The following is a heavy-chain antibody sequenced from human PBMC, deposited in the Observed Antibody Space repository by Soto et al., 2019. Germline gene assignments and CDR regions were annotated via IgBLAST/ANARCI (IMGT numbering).Heavy chain of an antibody. D-gene: IGHD6-13*01. Sequence: EVQLVESGGGLVHPGGSLILSCAASGFTFSNYWMYWVRQAPGKGLVWVSRVNNDGTDTSHADAVKGRFTISRDNAENTLYLQMNSLRAEDTAVYYCARGGLQHALDVWGQGSTVTGSS. J-gene: IGHJ6*02. CDR2: VNNDGTDT. CDR1: GFTFSNYW. CDR3: ARGGLQHALDV. V-gene: IGHV3-74*01.